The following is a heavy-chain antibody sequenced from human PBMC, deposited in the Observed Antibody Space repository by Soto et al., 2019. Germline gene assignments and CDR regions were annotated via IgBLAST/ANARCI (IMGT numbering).Heavy chain of an antibody. D-gene: IGHD3-10*01. V-gene: IGHV4-59*08. CDR1: SGPSKSHN. CDR2: VYDTWST. CDR3: VRQGIGFLHGLVDV. J-gene: IGHJ6*01. Sequence: QVQVQQSGPGLVKPSETLSLTCTVSSGPSKSHNWGWIRQPPGRGLEWIGYVYDTWSTSYNPSLKSXVPXSADTSTNRISLTLRFVTAADTAVYYCVRQGIGFLHGLVDVWGQGTTVIVSS.